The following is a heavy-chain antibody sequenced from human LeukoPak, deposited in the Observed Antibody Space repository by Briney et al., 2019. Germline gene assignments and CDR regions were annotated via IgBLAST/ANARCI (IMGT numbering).Heavy chain of an antibody. CDR2: IYYSGST. CDR3: ASSYLYYYYYYMDV. CDR1: GGSISSSSYY. V-gene: IGHV4-39*07. D-gene: IGHD2-2*02. Sequence: SETLSLTCTVSGGSISSSSYYWDWIRQPPGKGLEWIGSIYYSGSTYYNPSLKSRVTISVDTSKNQFSLKLSSVTAADTAVYYCASSYLYYYYYYMDVWGKGTTVTVSS. J-gene: IGHJ6*03.